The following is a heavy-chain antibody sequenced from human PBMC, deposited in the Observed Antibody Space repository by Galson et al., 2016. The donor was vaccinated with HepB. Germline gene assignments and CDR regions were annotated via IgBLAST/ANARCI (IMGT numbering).Heavy chain of an antibody. D-gene: IGHD4-17*01. V-gene: IGHV3-23*01. Sequence: SLRLSCAASGFTFSSYAMSWVRQAPGKGLEWVSAISGSGDSTYYADSVKGRFNISRDNSKHALYIQMNSLRAEDTAVYYCAKDNTNDYGDYFDNWGQGILVTVSS. CDR1: GFTFSSYA. CDR2: ISGSGDST. CDR3: AKDNTNDYGDYFDN. J-gene: IGHJ4*02.